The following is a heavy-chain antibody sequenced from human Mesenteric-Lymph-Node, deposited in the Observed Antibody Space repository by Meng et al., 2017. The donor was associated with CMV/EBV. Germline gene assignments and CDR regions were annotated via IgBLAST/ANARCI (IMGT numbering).Heavy chain of an antibody. J-gene: IGHJ6*02. CDR1: GGSFSGYY. Sequence: SETLSLTCAVYGGSFSGYYWSWIRQSPGKGLEWIGEINHSGSTSYNPSLKSRVTISVDTSKNQFSLKLSSVTAADTAVYYCASTSSWGYYYYGMDVWGQGTTVTVSS. D-gene: IGHD6-13*01. CDR3: ASTSSWGYYYYGMDV. CDR2: INHSGST. V-gene: IGHV4-34*01.